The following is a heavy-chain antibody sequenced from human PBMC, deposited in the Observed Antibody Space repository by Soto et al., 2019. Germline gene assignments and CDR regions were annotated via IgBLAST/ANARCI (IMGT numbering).Heavy chain of an antibody. V-gene: IGHV4-31*03. CDR1: GGFIRSSDYY. CDR3: ARWYYDSSGYRYFDY. J-gene: IGHJ4*02. Sequence: SETLSLTCTVSGGFIRSSDYYWSWMRQHPGMGLEWIGYVYYSGATNYNPSLKSRVTMSVDTSNNHFSLKLSSVTAADTAVYYCARWYYDSSGYRYFDYWGQGTLVTGSS. D-gene: IGHD3-22*01. CDR2: VYYSGAT.